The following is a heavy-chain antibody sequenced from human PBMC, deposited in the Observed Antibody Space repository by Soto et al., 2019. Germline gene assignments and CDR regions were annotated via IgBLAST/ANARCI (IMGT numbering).Heavy chain of an antibody. D-gene: IGHD3-10*01. Sequence: QMQLVESGGGVVQPEESLRLSCAASGFTFSSYGMHWVRQAPGKGLEWVALIWYDGSNKYYADSVKGRFTISRDNSKNTLSLQMNSLRAEDTAVYYCARAPGYGSTGYDLWGQGTQVTVSS. J-gene: IGHJ4*02. CDR2: IWYDGSNK. CDR1: GFTFSSYG. V-gene: IGHV3-33*01. CDR3: ARAPGYGSTGYDL.